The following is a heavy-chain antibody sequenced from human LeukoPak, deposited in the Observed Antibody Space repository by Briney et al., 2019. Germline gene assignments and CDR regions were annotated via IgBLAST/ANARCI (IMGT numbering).Heavy chain of an antibody. CDR2: FDPEDGET. J-gene: IGHJ4*02. V-gene: IGHV1-24*01. D-gene: IGHD6-6*01. CDR3: AREARGLEYSSSSGFDY. CDR1: GYTLTELS. Sequence: GASVKVSCKVSGYTLTELSMHWVRQAPGKGLEWMGGFDPEDGETIYAQKFQGRVTMTRNTSISTAYMELSSLRSEDTAVYYCAREARGLEYSSSSGFDYWGQGTLVTVSS.